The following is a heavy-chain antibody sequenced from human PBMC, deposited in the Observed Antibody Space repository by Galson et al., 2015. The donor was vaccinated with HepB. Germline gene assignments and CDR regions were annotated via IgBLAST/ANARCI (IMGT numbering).Heavy chain of an antibody. CDR2: ISAYNGNT. CDR1: GYTFTSYG. J-gene: IGHJ5*02. CDR3: ARVHCSSTSCYQPRGWFDP. D-gene: IGHD2-2*01. Sequence: SVKVSCKASGYTFTSYGISWVRQAPGQGLEWMGWISAYNGNTNYAQKLQGRVTMTTDTSTSTAYMELSSLRSDDTAVYYCARVHCSSTSCYQPRGWFDPWGRGTLVTVSS. V-gene: IGHV1-18*01.